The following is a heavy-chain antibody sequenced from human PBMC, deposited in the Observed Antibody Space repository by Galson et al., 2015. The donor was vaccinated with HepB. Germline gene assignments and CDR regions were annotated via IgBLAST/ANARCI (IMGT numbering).Heavy chain of an antibody. D-gene: IGHD2-15*01. Sequence: SVKVSCKASGYTFSSYSITWVRQAPGQGLEWMGWISPYNRDTNYARKLQGRVTMTTHTFTSTAYMELRSLRSDDTAVYYCARGVLVGVVGGIQYNWFDPWGQGTLVTVSS. CDR1: GYTFSSYS. CDR2: ISPYNRDT. V-gene: IGHV1-18*01. J-gene: IGHJ5*02. CDR3: ARGVLVGVVGGIQYNWFDP.